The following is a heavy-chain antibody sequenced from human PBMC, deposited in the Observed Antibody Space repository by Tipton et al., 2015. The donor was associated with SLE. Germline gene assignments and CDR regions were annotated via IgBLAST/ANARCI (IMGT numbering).Heavy chain of an antibody. D-gene: IGHD1-26*01. V-gene: IGHV4-4*08. CDR1: GGSISNYS. J-gene: IGHJ4*02. CDR3: ARDTLGGFDY. Sequence: TLSLTCTVSGGSISNYSWSWIRQPPGKGLEWIGSIYHSGNTYSNPSLKSRVTISVDTSKNQFSLKMSSVTAADTAVYYCARDTLGGFDYWGQGTLVTVSS. CDR2: IYHSGNT.